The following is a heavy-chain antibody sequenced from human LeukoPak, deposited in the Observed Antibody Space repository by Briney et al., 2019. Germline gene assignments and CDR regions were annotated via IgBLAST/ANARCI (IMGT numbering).Heavy chain of an antibody. V-gene: IGHV1-2*02. CDR2: INPNSGGT. Sequence: GASVKVSCKASGYTLTGYYMHWVRQAPGQGLEWMGWINPNSGGTNYAQKFQGRVTMTRDTSISTAYMELSRLRSDDTAVYYCAIGRYCSSTSCYALYGMDVWGQGTTVTVSS. D-gene: IGHD2-2*01. J-gene: IGHJ6*02. CDR1: GYTLTGYY. CDR3: AIGRYCSSTSCYALYGMDV.